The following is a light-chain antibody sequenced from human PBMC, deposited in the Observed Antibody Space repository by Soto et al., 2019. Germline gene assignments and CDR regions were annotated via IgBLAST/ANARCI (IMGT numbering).Light chain of an antibody. V-gene: IGLV1-44*01. CDR2: TNN. J-gene: IGLJ2*01. CDR3: AAWDDSLNGVV. Sequence: QAVVTQPPSTSGTPGQRVTISCSGSTSNIGSNAVNWYLQLPGTAPKLLIHTNNQRPSGVPDRFSGSKFGTSASLAIGGLQSEDEADYYCAAWDDSLNGVVFGGGTKLTVL. CDR1: TSNIGSNA.